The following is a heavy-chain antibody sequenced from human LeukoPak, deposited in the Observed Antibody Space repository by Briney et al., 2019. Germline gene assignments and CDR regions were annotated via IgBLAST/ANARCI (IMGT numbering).Heavy chain of an antibody. CDR2: IRSKANSYAT. D-gene: IGHD3-22*01. J-gene: IGHJ4*02. Sequence: GGSLRLSCAASGFTFSGSAMHWVRQASGKGLEWVGRIRSKANSYATAYAASVKGRFTISRDDSKNTAYLQMNSLKTEDMAVYYCTRLVGDSSGYYGDYWGQGTLVTVSS. CDR3: TRLVGDSSGYYGDY. CDR1: GFTFSGSA. V-gene: IGHV3-73*01.